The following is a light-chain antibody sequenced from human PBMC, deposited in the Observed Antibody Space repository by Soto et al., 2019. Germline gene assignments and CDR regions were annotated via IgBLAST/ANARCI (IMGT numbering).Light chain of an antibody. CDR3: TSFTTGFTYV. J-gene: IGLJ1*01. CDR2: DVS. V-gene: IGLV2-14*01. CDR1: SSDVGGYNH. Sequence: QSALTKPASVSGSPGQSITISCTGTSSDVGGYNHVSWYQQHPGKAPKLMIYDVSSRPSGVSNRFSGSKSGNTASLTISGLQAVVFADYYCTSFTTGFTYV.